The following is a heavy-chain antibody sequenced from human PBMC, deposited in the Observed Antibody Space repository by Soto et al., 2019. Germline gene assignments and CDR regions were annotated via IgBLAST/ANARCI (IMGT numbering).Heavy chain of an antibody. D-gene: IGHD1-1*01. CDR1: GGSISSGGYY. Sequence: SETLSLTCTVSGGSISSGGYYWSWIRQHPGKGLEWIGYIYYSGSTYYNPSLKSRVTISIDTSTNHFSLHLSALTAADTAVYYCARAPIPNWNYYGMDVWGQGTTVTVSS. V-gene: IGHV4-31*03. J-gene: IGHJ6*02. CDR2: IYYSGST. CDR3: ARAPIPNWNYYGMDV.